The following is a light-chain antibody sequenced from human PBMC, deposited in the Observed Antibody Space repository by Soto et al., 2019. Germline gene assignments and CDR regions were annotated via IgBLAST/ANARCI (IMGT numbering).Light chain of an antibody. CDR2: EVN. Sequence: QSALTQPASVSGSPGQSITISCTGTSSNVGSYKLVSWYQQHPGKAPKLMIFEVNKRPSGVSNRFSGSKSGNTASLTISGLTVEDEADDYCCSSGGSPTYVFGTGTKVTVL. V-gene: IGLV2-23*02. J-gene: IGLJ1*01. CDR1: SSNVGSYKL. CDR3: CSSGGSPTYV.